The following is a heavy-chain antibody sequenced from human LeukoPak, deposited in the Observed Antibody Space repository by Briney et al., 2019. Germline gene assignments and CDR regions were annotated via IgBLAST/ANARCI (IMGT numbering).Heavy chain of an antibody. D-gene: IGHD5-24*01. CDR1: GGSISSYY. J-gene: IGHJ4*02. CDR3: VRLSGDGYIPVY. CDR2: IYGSGST. V-gene: IGHV4-59*01. Sequence: SETLSLTCTVSGGSISSYYWSWIRQPPGKGLEWIGHIYGSGSTNYNPSLKSRVTLSVDTSKNHFSLKLSSVTAADTAVYYCVRLSGDGYIPVYWGQGTLVTVSS.